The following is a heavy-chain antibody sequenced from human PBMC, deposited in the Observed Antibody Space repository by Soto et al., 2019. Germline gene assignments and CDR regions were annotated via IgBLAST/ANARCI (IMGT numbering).Heavy chain of an antibody. CDR1: GFTFYSYA. CDR3: AKGDSSSWLQYYFDY. J-gene: IGHJ4*02. V-gene: IGHV3-23*01. D-gene: IGHD6-13*01. CDR2: ISGSGGST. Sequence: EVQLLESGGGLVLPGGSLRLSCAASGFTFYSYAMTWVRQAPGKGLEWVSAISGSGGSTYYADSVKGRFTISRDNSKDTLFLQMNSLRAEDTALYYCAKGDSSSWLQYYFDYWGQGSLVTVSS.